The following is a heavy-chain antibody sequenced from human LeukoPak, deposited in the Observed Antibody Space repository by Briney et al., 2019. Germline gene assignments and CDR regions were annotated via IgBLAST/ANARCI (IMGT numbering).Heavy chain of an antibody. V-gene: IGHV3-23*01. Sequence: GGSLRLSCAASGFTFSSYAMSWVRQAPWKGLEWVSAISGSGGSTYYADSVKGRFTISRDNSKNTLYLQMNSLRAEDTAVCYCAKSTLGYCSSTSCPRVDYWGQGTLVTVSS. J-gene: IGHJ4*02. CDR2: ISGSGGST. D-gene: IGHD2-2*01. CDR3: AKSTLGYCSSTSCPRVDY. CDR1: GFTFSSYA.